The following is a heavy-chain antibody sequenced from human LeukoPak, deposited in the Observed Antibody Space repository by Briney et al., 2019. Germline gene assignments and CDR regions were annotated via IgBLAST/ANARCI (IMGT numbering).Heavy chain of an antibody. CDR2: IYYDGGKK. V-gene: IGHV3-33*01. CDR3: ARDRLEIKYFDL. D-gene: IGHD1-1*01. CDR1: GFTFRNFG. J-gene: IGHJ2*01. Sequence: GGSLRLSCAASGFTFRNFGMHWVRQGQGKGLEWVAVIYYDGGKKYYADSVKGRFTISRDNSKNTLYLQLNSLRAEDTAVYYCARDRLEIKYFDLWGRGTQVTVSS.